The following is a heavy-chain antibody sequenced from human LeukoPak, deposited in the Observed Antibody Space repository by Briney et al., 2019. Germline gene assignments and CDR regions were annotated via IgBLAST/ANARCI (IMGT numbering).Heavy chain of an antibody. V-gene: IGHV4-59*08. CDR2: IYYSGST. Sequence: SETLSLTCTVSGGSISSYYWSWIRQPPGKGLEWIGYIYYSGSTNYNPSLKSRVTISVDTSKNQFSLNLSSVTAADTAVYYCARKGYGDYNRNFHYWGQGTLVTVSS. J-gene: IGHJ4*02. D-gene: IGHD4-17*01. CDR1: GGSISSYY. CDR3: ARKGYGDYNRNFHY.